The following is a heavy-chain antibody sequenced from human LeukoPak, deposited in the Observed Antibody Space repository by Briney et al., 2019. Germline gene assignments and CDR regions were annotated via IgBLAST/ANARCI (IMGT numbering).Heavy chain of an antibody. J-gene: IGHJ4*02. CDR1: GFTFSSYW. V-gene: IGHV3-7*01. CDR3: AREYDSSGYYLDY. Sequence: GGSLTLSCAASGFTFSSYWMSWVRQAPGKGLEWVANIKQDGSEKYYVDYVKGRFTISRDNAKNSLYLQMNSLRAEDTAVYYCAREYDSSGYYLDYWGQGTLVTVSS. D-gene: IGHD3-22*01. CDR2: IKQDGSEK.